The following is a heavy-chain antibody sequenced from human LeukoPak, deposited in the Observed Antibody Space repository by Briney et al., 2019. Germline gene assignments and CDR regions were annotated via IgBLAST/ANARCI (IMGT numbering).Heavy chain of an antibody. CDR2: INTDGSST. D-gene: IGHD3-16*01. CDR3: ATEPWAAGDY. V-gene: IGHV3-74*03. J-gene: IGHJ4*02. Sequence: GSLRLSCAASEFTFSNYYMHWVRQAPGKGLVWVSRINTDGSSTTYADSVKGRFTISRDNAKSTLYLQMNSLRAEDTAVYYCATEPWAAGDYWGQGTLVTVSS. CDR1: EFTFSNYY.